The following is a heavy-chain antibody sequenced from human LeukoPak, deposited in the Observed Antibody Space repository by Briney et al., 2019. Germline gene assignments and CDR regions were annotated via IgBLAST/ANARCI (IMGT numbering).Heavy chain of an antibody. CDR1: GGSISSYY. D-gene: IGHD5-24*01. Sequence: SETLSLTCTVSGGSISSYYWSWIRQPPGKGLEWIGYIYYSGSTNYNPSLKSRVTISVDTSKNQFSLKLSSVTAADTAVYYCARYRWLQLGPFDYWGQGTLVTVSS. CDR3: ARYRWLQLGPFDY. V-gene: IGHV4-59*01. J-gene: IGHJ4*02. CDR2: IYYSGST.